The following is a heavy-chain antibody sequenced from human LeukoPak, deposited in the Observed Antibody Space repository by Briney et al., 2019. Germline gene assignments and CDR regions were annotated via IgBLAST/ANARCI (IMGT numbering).Heavy chain of an antibody. Sequence: ASVKVSCKASGYIFTNYGISWFRHAPGHGREWVRWISAYDGETKNAQKFQDRVTATTDTSTRTAYMELRSLTSDDTAVYYCGRDRPYRSGWYTDYWGQGTLVTVSS. D-gene: IGHD6-19*01. J-gene: IGHJ4*02. CDR2: ISAYDGET. CDR3: GRDRPYRSGWYTDY. V-gene: IGHV1-18*01. CDR1: GYIFTNYG.